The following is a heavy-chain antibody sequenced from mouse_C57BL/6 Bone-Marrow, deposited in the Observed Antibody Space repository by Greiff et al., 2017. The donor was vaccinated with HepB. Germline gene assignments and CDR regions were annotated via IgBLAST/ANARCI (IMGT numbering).Heavy chain of an antibody. J-gene: IGHJ3*01. Sequence: EVQLQQSGPELVKPGASVKIPCKASGYTFTDYNMDWVKQSHGKSLEWIGDINPNNGGTIYNQKFKGKATLTVDKSSSTAYMELRSLTSEDTAVYYCARYRYDYDGPWFAYWGQGTLVTVSA. V-gene: IGHV1-18*01. D-gene: IGHD2-4*01. CDR2: INPNNGGT. CDR3: ARYRYDYDGPWFAY. CDR1: GYTFTDYN.